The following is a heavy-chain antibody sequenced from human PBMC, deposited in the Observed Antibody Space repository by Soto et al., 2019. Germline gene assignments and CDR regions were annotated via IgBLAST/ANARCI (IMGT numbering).Heavy chain of an antibody. D-gene: IGHD6-6*01. J-gene: IGHJ4*02. V-gene: IGHV4-31*03. CDR2: IHQTGRT. Sequence: QVQLQEMGPGLVKPSQTLTITCTVSGDSVNSAYWSWIRQLPGKGLEWMGNIHQTGRTFYHPSLKSRVAISIDTSKPLFSLKMRSITAADTAVYYCARTDAYNSSFFDSWGQGTVVTVSS. CDR3: ARTDAYNSSFFDS. CDR1: GDSVNSAY.